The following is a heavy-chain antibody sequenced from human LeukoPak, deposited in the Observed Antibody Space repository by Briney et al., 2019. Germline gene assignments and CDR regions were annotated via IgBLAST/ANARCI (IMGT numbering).Heavy chain of an antibody. CDR1: GYTFTSYD. V-gene: IGHV1-8*01. CDR2: MNPNSGNT. J-gene: IGHJ4*02. D-gene: IGHD3-22*01. Sequence: ASVKVSCKASGYTFTSYDINWVRQATGQGLEWMGWMNPNSGNTGYAQKFQGRVTMTRNTSISTAYMELSSLRSEDTAVYYCARRSAYYDSSGYYSLFDYWSQGTLVTVSS. CDR3: ARRSAYYDSSGYYSLFDY.